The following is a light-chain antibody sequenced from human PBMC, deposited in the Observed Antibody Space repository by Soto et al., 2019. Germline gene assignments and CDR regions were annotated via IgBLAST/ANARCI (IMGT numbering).Light chain of an antibody. CDR2: GAS. J-gene: IGKJ3*01. Sequence: EKVMTQSPATLSVSPGERATLSCRASQSIGGNLAWYQQKRGQAPRLLIYGASTRATGIPVRFSGSGFGTDFTLTISSLDPEDFAMYYCQQRSNWPLVTFGPGTRVDIK. CDR1: QSIGGN. CDR3: QQRSNWPLVT. V-gene: IGKV3-15*01.